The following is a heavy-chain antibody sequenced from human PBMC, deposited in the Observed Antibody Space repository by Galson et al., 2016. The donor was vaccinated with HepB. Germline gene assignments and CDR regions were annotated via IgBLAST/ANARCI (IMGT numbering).Heavy chain of an antibody. J-gene: IGHJ4*02. V-gene: IGHV3-23*01. D-gene: IGHD1-26*01. CDR1: GFTYSTYA. CDR3: AKYRLVGSTHFDV. Sequence: SLRLSCAASGFTYSTYAMSWVRQAPGKGLEWVSTISGSGSGTYYPDSVKGRFTISRDNSRNTVYLQMNSLRAEDTAVYYCAKYRLVGSTHFDVWGQGTLVTVSS. CDR2: ISGSGSGT.